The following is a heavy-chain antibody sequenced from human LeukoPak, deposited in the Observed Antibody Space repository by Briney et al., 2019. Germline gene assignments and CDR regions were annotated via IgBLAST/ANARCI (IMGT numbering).Heavy chain of an antibody. Sequence: GRSLRLSCAASGFTFSSYGMHWVRQAPGKGLEWVAVISYDGSNKYYADSVKGRFTISRDNSKNTLYLQMNSLRAEDTAVYYCAREEIAAADFHIDYWGQGTLVTVSS. D-gene: IGHD6-13*01. CDR1: GFTFSSYG. CDR2: ISYDGSNK. CDR3: AREEIAAADFHIDY. V-gene: IGHV3-30*03. J-gene: IGHJ4*02.